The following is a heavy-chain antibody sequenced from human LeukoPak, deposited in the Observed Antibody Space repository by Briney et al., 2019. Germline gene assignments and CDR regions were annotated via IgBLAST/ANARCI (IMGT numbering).Heavy chain of an antibody. V-gene: IGHV3-23*01. CDR3: ARDGYNYGSLDY. CDR1: GFTFSSYA. CDR2: FSGSGGST. J-gene: IGHJ4*02. D-gene: IGHD5-24*01. Sequence: GGSLRLSCAASGFTFSSYAMSWVRQAPGKGLECISGFSGSGGSTYYADSVKGRFTISRENAKNSLYLQMNSLRAGDTAVYYCARDGYNYGSLDYWGQGTLVTVSS.